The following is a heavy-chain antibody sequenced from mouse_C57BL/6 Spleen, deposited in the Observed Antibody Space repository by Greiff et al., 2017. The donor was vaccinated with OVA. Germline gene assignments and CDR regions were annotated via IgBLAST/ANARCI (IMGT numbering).Heavy chain of an antibody. D-gene: IGHD4-1*01. CDR1: GFTFSDYG. J-gene: IGHJ4*01. CDR2: ISSGSSTI. CDR3: ALTGTEAMDY. Sequence: EVKLMESGGGLVKPGGSLKLSCAASGFTFSDYGMHWVRQAPEKGLEWVAYISSGSSTIYYADTVKGRFTISRDNAKNTLFLQMTSLRSEDTAMYYCALTGTEAMDYWGQGTSVTVSS. V-gene: IGHV5-17*01.